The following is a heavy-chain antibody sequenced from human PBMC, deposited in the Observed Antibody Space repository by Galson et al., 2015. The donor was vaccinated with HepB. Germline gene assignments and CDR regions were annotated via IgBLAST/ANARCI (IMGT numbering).Heavy chain of an antibody. CDR3: AREGAVAGFYFDY. J-gene: IGHJ4*02. Sequence: SLRLSCAASGFTFSSYAMHWVRQAPGKGLEWVAVISYDGSNKYYADSVKGRFTISRDNSKNTLYLQMNSLRAEDTAVYYCAREGAVAGFYFDYWGQGTLVTVSS. V-gene: IGHV3-30*04. CDR1: GFTFSSYA. CDR2: ISYDGSNK. D-gene: IGHD6-19*01.